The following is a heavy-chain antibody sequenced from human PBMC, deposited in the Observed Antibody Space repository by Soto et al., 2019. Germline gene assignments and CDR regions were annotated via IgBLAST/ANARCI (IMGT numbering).Heavy chain of an antibody. V-gene: IGHV2-5*02. D-gene: IGHD5-12*01. CDR1: GFSLTTRGVA. J-gene: IGHJ4*02. Sequence: ITLKESGPALVRPTQTLTLTCSFSGFSLTTRGVAVGWIRQPPGKALEWLALIFWDDDEWYSPSLRSRLTITEDTSKIQVARTTTNMHPVDTATCSSAHRSPGYACYCDQWGQGTLVTVSS. CDR3: AHRSPGYACYCDQ. CDR2: IFWDDDE.